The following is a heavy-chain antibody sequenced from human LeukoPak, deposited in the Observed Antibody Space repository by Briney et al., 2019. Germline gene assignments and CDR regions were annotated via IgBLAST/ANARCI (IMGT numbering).Heavy chain of an antibody. CDR2: IRYDGKNI. D-gene: IGHD6-13*01. J-gene: IGHJ2*01. CDR1: GFTFSSYG. CDR3: ARDSTGTAWPNWYFDL. V-gene: IGHV3-30*02. Sequence: GGSLRLSCAASGFTFSSYGLHWVRQAPGKGLEWVAFIRYDGKNIYYADSVKGRFTISRDNSKNTLYLQMNSLRAEDTAVYYCARDSTGTAWPNWYFDLWGRGTLVTVSS.